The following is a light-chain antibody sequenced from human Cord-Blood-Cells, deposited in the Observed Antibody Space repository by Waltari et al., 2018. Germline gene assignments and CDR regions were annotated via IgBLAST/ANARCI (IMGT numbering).Light chain of an antibody. CDR3: SSYTSSSTLV. V-gene: IGLV2-14*01. CDR2: DVS. Sequence: QSALTQPAPVSGSPGQSITISCTGTSSDAGGYNYVSWYQQHPGKASKLMIYDVSNRHSGVSNRFSGSKSGNTASLTISGLQAEDEADYYCSSYTSSSTLVFGGGTKLTVL. CDR1: SSDAGGYNY. J-gene: IGLJ2*01.